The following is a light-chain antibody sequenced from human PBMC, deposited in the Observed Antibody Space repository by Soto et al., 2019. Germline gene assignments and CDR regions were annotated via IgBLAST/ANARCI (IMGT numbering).Light chain of an antibody. CDR2: GAS. CDR1: QSVSSTY. Sequence: DIVITQYQATLSVSPWEIATLSCRASQSVSSTYLAWYQQRPGQAPRLLIYGASSRATGIPDRFSGSGSGTDFTLTISRLEPEDFAVYYCHQYSSSTKTFGQGTKVDI. V-gene: IGKV3-20*01. J-gene: IGKJ1*01. CDR3: HQYSSSTKT.